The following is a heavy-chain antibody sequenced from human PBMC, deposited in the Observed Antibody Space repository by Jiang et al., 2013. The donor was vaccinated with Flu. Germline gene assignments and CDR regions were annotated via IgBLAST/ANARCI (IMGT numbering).Heavy chain of an antibody. CDR2: INPSGGST. CDR3: ARDPGNYDILTGYPTRGDYFDY. CDR1: GYTFTSYY. Sequence: SGAEVKKPGASVKVSCKASGYTFTSYYMHWVRQAPGQGLEWMGIINPSGGSTSYAQKFQGRVTMTRDTSTSTVYMELSSLRSEDTAVYYCARDPGNYDILTGYPTRGDYFDYWGQGTLVTVSS. V-gene: IGHV1-46*01. J-gene: IGHJ4*02. D-gene: IGHD3-9*01.